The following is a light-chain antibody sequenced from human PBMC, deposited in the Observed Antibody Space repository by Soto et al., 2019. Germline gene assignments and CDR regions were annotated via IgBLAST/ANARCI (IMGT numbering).Light chain of an antibody. J-gene: IGLJ1*01. V-gene: IGLV2-14*03. CDR2: YVD. CDR3: CSYADGGIYV. Sequence: QSALTQPASVSGSPGQSITISCTGTSRDVGAYDYVSWYLQYPDKAPQLLIYYVDQRPSGVSGRFSGSKSGNTASLTISGLQAEDEADYYCCSYADGGIYVFGAGTKLTVL. CDR1: SRDVGAYDY.